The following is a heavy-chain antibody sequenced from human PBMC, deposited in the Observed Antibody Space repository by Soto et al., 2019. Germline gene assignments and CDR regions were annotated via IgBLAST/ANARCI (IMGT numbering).Heavy chain of an antibody. Sequence: EVQLAESGGGLVQPGGSLRLSCAASGFTLSSYAMNWVRQAPGKGLEWVSYISSSSSNIQYAGSVKGRFTISRDNAKNSLYLQMNSLRDDGPAVYFCARDCSLGNRWCRWFDPWGQGTLVTVSS. CDR1: GFTLSSYA. CDR2: ISSSSSNI. V-gene: IGHV3-48*02. CDR3: ARDCSLGNRWCRWFDP. D-gene: IGHD2-8*02. J-gene: IGHJ5*02.